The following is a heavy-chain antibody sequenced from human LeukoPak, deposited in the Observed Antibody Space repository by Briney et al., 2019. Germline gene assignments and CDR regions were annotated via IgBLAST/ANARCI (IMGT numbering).Heavy chain of an antibody. CDR2: IYPGDSDT. CDR1: GYSFTSYW. V-gene: IGHV5-51*01. Sequence: GESLKISCKGSGYSFTSYWIGWVRQMPGKGLEWMGIIYPGDSDTRYSPSFQGPVTISADKSISTAYLQWSSLKASDTAMYYCARLPHYYDSSGYYYYGMDVWGQGTTVTVSS. J-gene: IGHJ6*02. D-gene: IGHD3-22*01. CDR3: ARLPHYYDSSGYYYYGMDV.